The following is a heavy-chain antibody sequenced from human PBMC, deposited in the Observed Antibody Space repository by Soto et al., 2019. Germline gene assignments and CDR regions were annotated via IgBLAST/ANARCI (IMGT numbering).Heavy chain of an antibody. CDR1: GYDFTAYD. V-gene: IGHV1-8*02. Sequence: ASVKVSCKASGYDFTAYDINWVRQASGQGLEWMGWMNPINGATGSARRFQGRVSMTRNTATGTAYMELTSLRLDDTAVYYCGRCPSPRAPAGGTPYYYAMDVWGQGTTVTVYS. CDR2: MNPINGAT. CDR3: GRCPSPRAPAGGTPYYYAMDV. D-gene: IGHD6-13*01. J-gene: IGHJ6*02.